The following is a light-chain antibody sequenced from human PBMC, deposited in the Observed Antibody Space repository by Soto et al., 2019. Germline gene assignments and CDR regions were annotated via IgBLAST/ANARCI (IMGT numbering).Light chain of an antibody. CDR2: DVT. CDR3: SSYATGGTLVV. CDR1: NSDVGGYNY. J-gene: IGLJ2*01. V-gene: IGLV2-14*03. Sequence: QSALTQPASVSGSPGQSITISCTGTNSDVGGYNYVSWYQRHPGKAPKLVIYDVTNRPSGVSNRFSGSKSGNTASLTISGLQAEDEADYYCSSYATGGTLVVFGGGTKLTVL.